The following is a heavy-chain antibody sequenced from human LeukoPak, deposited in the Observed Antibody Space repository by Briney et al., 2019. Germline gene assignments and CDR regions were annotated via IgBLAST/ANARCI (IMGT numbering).Heavy chain of an antibody. CDR3: AKDSDIAAANAFDI. Sequence: QAGGSLRLSCAASGLIFKKYWMNWVRKVPGKGLECLANIKEDGSETYYADSVKGRFTISRDNTKNLLFLQINSLRVEDTAVYYFAKDSDIAAANAFDIWGQWTMVNVCS. J-gene: IGHJ3*02. V-gene: IGHV3-7*01. CDR1: GLIFKKYW. D-gene: IGHD6-13*01. CDR2: IKEDGSET.